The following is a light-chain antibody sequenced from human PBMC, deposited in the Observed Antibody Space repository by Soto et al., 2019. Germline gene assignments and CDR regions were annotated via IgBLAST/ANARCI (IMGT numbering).Light chain of an antibody. Sequence: ELVMTQSPATLSVSPGDGATLSCRASQSISTNLAWYQQKPGQAPRLLIYGASTRAAGIPARFRGSRSGTEFTLTISSLLSEDFAVYYCQQYDNWPPITFGQGTRLEI. CDR3: QQYDNWPPIT. CDR1: QSISTN. V-gene: IGKV3-15*01. J-gene: IGKJ5*01. CDR2: GAS.